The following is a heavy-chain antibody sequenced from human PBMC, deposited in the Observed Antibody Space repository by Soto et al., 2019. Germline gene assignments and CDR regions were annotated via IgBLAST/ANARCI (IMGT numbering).Heavy chain of an antibody. CDR2: INPNSGGT. Sequence: ASVKVSCQASGYPFPGYYMHWVRQAPGQGLEWMGWINPNSGGTNYAQKFQGWVTMTRDTSISTAYMELSRLRSDDTAVYYCARGPLAAAYYYYYGMDVWGQGTTVTVSS. CDR1: GYPFPGYY. J-gene: IGHJ6*02. V-gene: IGHV1-2*04. D-gene: IGHD6-13*01. CDR3: ARGPLAAAYYYYYGMDV.